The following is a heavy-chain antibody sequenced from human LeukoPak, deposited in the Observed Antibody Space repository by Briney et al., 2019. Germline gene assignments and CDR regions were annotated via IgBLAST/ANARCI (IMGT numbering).Heavy chain of an antibody. CDR1: GGSFSGYY. CDR3: AKAKYYYDSSGYLFDY. CDR2: INHSGST. V-gene: IGHV4-34*01. J-gene: IGHJ4*02. Sequence: SETLSLTCAVYGGSFSGYYWSWIRQPPGKGLEWIGEINHSGSTNYNPSLKSRVTISVDTSKNQFSLKLSSVTAADTALYYCAKAKYYYDSSGYLFDYWGQGTLVTVSS. D-gene: IGHD3-22*01.